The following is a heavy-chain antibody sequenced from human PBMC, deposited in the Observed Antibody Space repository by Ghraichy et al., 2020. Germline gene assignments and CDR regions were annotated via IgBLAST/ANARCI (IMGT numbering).Heavy chain of an antibody. D-gene: IGHD3-10*02. Sequence: ETLSLTCTVSGASVSSDSYHWSWIRQPPGRGLEWIGQIYTGGNTNYKASLSSRVTISLDTSKNQFSLNLDSVTAADTAVYYCATYYVGVGGRGDWGQGTLVTVSS. J-gene: IGHJ4*02. CDR1: GASVSSDSYH. CDR3: ATYYVGVGGRGD. CDR2: IYTGGNT. V-gene: IGHV4-61*01.